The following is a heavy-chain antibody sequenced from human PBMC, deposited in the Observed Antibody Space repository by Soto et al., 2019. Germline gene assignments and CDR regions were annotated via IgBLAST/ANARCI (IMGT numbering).Heavy chain of an antibody. CDR1: GGTFSSYA. CDR3: ARAATVTPIFDY. J-gene: IGHJ4*02. Sequence: QVQLVQPGAEVKKPGSSVKVSCKASGGTFSSYAISWVRQAPGQGLEWMGGIIPIFGTANYAQKFQCRVTITADESTSTAYMELSSLRSEDTAVDYCARAATVTPIFDYWGQGTLVTVSS. D-gene: IGHD4-17*01. CDR2: IIPIFGTA. V-gene: IGHV1-69*01.